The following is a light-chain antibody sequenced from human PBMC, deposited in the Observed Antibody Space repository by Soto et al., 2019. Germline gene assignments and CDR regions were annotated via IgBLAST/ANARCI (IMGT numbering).Light chain of an antibody. CDR3: QQYNSYSPT. Sequence: DIQMTQSPSTLSASVGDRVTITCRASQSISSWLAWYQQKPGKAPKLLIYDASSLESGVPSRFSGSGSGTEFTLTISSRQPDDFATYYCQQYNSYSPTFGQGTMVEIK. CDR1: QSISSW. J-gene: IGKJ1*01. V-gene: IGKV1-5*01. CDR2: DAS.